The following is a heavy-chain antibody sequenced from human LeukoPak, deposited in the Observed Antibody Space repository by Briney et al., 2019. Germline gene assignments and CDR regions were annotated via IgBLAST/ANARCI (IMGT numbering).Heavy chain of an antibody. CDR2: IYYSGST. D-gene: IGHD3-9*01. CDR3: ASSGFYVFDY. V-gene: IGHV4-31*02. Sequence: SQTLSLTCTAFGVTISSGDYYWSCLGQQPGKGLEWIGNIYYSGSTNYNPSLRSRLTISVDTSKNQFSLKLSSVTAADTAVYYCASSGFYVFDYWGQGTLVTVST. CDR1: GVTISSGDYY. J-gene: IGHJ4*02.